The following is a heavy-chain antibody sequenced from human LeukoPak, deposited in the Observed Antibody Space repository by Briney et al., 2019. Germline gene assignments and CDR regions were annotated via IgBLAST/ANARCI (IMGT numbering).Heavy chain of an antibody. CDR2: INPNSGGP. Sequence: ASLNVSPKASWYTLTGFYMHWVPPAPGQGAWWMGWINPNSGGPNYTPTFQGTVTMTRDTSISTAYIEMSWLRSDGTVADYCAAAYCGGDCCATAPPYGSFDIWGQGTLVTVSS. CDR3: AAAYCGGDCCATAPPYGSFDI. J-gene: IGHJ3*02. V-gene: IGHV1-2*02. CDR1: WYTLTGFY. D-gene: IGHD2-21*02.